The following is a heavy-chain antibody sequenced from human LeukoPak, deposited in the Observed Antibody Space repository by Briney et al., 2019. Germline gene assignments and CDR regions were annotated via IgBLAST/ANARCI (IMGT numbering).Heavy chain of an antibody. CDR2: ISSSGSTI. CDR1: GFTFSSYE. Sequence: PGGSLRLSCAASGFTFSSYEMNWVRQAPGKGLEWVPYISSSGSTIYYADSVKGRFTISRDNDKNSLYLQMNNLRAEDTAVYYCAREYSGSYYRPLDYWGQGTLVTVSS. J-gene: IGHJ4*02. V-gene: IGHV3-48*03. D-gene: IGHD1-26*01. CDR3: AREYSGSYYRPLDY.